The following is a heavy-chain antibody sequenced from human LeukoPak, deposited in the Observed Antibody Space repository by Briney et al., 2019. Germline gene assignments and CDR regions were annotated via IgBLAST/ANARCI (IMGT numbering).Heavy chain of an antibody. CDR2: ISYDGSNK. CDR1: GFTFSSYG. D-gene: IGHD5-12*01. Sequence: PGGSLRLSCAASGFTFSSYGMHWVRQAPGKGLEWVAVISYDGSNKYYADSVKGRFTISRDNSKNTLYLQMNSLRAEDTAVYYCAKGDSGYVPFDYWGQGTLVTVSS. J-gene: IGHJ4*02. V-gene: IGHV3-30*18. CDR3: AKGDSGYVPFDY.